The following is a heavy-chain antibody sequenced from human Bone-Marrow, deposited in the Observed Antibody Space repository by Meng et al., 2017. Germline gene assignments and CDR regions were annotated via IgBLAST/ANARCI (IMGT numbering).Heavy chain of an antibody. V-gene: IGHV3-48*03. J-gene: IGHJ4*02. Sequence: GESLKISCAASGFTFSSYEMHWVRQAPGKGLEWVSYISGSGRDIYYADSVKDRFTISRDNAKNSLYLQMNSLRVEDTAVYYCARGGYYDSSGYYHLGYWGQGTLVTVSS. CDR3: ARGGYYDSSGYYHLGY. CDR2: ISGSGRDI. CDR1: GFTFSSYE. D-gene: IGHD3-22*01.